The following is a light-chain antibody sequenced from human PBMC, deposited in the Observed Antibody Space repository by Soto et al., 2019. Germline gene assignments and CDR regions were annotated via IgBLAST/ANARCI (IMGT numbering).Light chain of an antibody. V-gene: IGKV3-20*01. Sequence: IFLTQSPDTLSLSPGERATLSCRASPAVTSSNYIAWYQQKPGQAPRLLIYGASRRATGIPDRISGSGSGTDFTLTIDRLEPEYVGVYYCQQYGNSLYTFGQGTKLEI. J-gene: IGKJ2*01. CDR2: GAS. CDR3: QQYGNSLYT. CDR1: PAVTSSN.